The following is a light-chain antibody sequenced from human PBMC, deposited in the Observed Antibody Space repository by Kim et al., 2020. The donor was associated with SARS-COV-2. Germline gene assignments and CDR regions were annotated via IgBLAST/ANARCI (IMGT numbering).Light chain of an antibody. CDR1: KLGDKY. CDR2: QDS. J-gene: IGLJ3*02. Sequence: PGQTASITCSGDKLGDKYACWYQQKPGQSPVLVIYQDSKRPSGIPERFSGSNSGNTATLTISGTQAMDEADYYCQAWDSSTASWVFGGGTKLTVL. CDR3: QAWDSSTASWV. V-gene: IGLV3-1*01.